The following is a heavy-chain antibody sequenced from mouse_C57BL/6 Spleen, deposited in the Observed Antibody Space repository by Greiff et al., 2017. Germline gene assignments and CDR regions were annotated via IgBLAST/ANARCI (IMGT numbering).Heavy chain of an antibody. D-gene: IGHD3-2*02. V-gene: IGHV1-64*01. Sequence: QVQLKQSGAELVKPGASVTLSCKASGYTFTSYWMHWVNQRPGQGLEWIGMIHPNSGSTNYNETFKSKATLTVDKSSSTAYMQLSSLTSEDSAVYYCARSGFAWFAYWGQGTLVTVSA. CDR1: GYTFTSYW. J-gene: IGHJ3*01. CDR2: IHPNSGST. CDR3: ARSGFAWFAY.